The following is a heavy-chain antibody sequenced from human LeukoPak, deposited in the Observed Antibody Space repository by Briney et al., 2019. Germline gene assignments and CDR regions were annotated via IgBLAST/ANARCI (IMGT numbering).Heavy chain of an antibody. CDR2: ISSSGSTI. Sequence: GGSLRLSCAASGFTFSDYYTSWIRQAPGKGLEWVSYISSSGSTIYYADSVKGRFTISRDNAKNSLYLQMNSLRAEDTAVYYCARLPVGYDSSGYYYYYYMDDWGKGTTVTVSS. V-gene: IGHV3-11*01. CDR1: GFTFSDYY. J-gene: IGHJ6*03. D-gene: IGHD3-22*01. CDR3: ARLPVGYDSSGYYYYYYMDD.